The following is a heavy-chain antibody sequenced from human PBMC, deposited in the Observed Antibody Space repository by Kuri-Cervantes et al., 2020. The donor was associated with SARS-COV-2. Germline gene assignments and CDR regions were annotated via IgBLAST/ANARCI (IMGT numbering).Heavy chain of an antibody. D-gene: IGHD1-26*01. CDR1: GFTFSSFD. Sequence: GESLKISCAASGFTFSSFDMNWVRQVPGKGLEWVSYISSSGSTIHYADSVKGRFTISRDNAKNTLYLLMNSLRAEDTAVYYCARVYYSGSYHDPFDIWGQGTMVTVSS. V-gene: IGHV3-48*03. CDR3: ARVYYSGSYHDPFDI. CDR2: ISSSGSTI. J-gene: IGHJ3*02.